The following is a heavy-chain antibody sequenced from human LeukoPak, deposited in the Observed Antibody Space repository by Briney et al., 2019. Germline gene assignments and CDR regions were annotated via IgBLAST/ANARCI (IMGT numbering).Heavy chain of an antibody. CDR3: ARGVRYFDWLDY. D-gene: IGHD3-9*01. V-gene: IGHV4-34*01. CDR1: GGSISSYY. Sequence: MPSETLSLTCTVSGGSISSYYWSWIRQPPGKGLEWIGEINHSGSTNYNPSLKSRVTISVDTSKNQFSLKLSSVTAADTAVYYCARGVRYFDWLDYWGQGTLVTVSS. CDR2: INHSGST. J-gene: IGHJ4*02.